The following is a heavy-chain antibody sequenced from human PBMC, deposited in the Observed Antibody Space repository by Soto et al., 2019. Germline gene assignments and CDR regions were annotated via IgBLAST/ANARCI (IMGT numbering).Heavy chain of an antibody. CDR3: ARKVLHYGGNCFDH. D-gene: IGHD3-16*01. CDR1: GFTFSNYA. CDR2: ISASGEAT. Sequence: EVQLLESGGGLIQPGGSLRLSCTASGFTFSNYAMSWVRQAPGKGLEWVSTISASGEATFYADSVKGRFTIFRDNSKSTLYLRMNRLRADDEAVYYCARKVLHYGGNCFDHWGQGTLVTVSS. J-gene: IGHJ5*02. V-gene: IGHV3-23*01.